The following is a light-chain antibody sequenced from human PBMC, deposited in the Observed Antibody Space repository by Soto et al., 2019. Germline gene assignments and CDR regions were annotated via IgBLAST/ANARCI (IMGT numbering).Light chain of an antibody. CDR1: QSLLHSNGKNY. J-gene: IGKJ5*01. V-gene: IGKV2-28*01. CDR3: MQGLHIPIT. Sequence: DCVMTQSPLSLAVTPGEPAAISCRSNQSLLHSNGKNYLDWFLQKPGQSPQVLINLGSYRASGVPDRFSGSGSCTDFTLKISRVEAEDVGVYYCMQGLHIPITFGQGTRLEIK. CDR2: LGS.